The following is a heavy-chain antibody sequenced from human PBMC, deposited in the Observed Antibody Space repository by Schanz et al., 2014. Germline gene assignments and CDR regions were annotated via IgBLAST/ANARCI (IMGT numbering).Heavy chain of an antibody. V-gene: IGHV3-43*01. D-gene: IGHD5-18*01. CDR2: IDRDGGHT. CDR1: GFSFDDYT. J-gene: IGHJ6*02. Sequence: EVQLVESGGVVAQPGGSLRLSCAASGFSFDDYTMHWVRQAPGKGLEWVSLIDRDGGHTYYADSVKGRFTISRDNAKNSLYLEMTSLRGEDTAVYYCTKDTIGYQKPIDVWGQGITVTVSS. CDR3: TKDTIGYQKPIDV.